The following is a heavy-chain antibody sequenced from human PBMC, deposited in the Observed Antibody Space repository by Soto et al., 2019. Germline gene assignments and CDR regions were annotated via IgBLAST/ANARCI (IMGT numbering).Heavy chain of an antibody. CDR1: GFTFSSYA. CDR2: ISGSGGST. Sequence: LILSCAASGFTFSSYAMSWVRQAPGKGLEWVSAISGSGGSTYYADSVKGRFTISRDNSKNSLYLQMNSLRDEDTAVYYCARAGGYCSSTSCYSLYGMDVWGQGTTVTVSS. J-gene: IGHJ6*02. V-gene: IGHV3-23*01. CDR3: ARAGGYCSSTSCYSLYGMDV. D-gene: IGHD2-2*01.